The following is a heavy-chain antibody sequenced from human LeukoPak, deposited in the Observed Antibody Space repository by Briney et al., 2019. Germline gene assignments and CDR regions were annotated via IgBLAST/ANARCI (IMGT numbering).Heavy chain of an antibody. CDR1: GFTFSNAW. D-gene: IGHD6-19*01. V-gene: IGHV3-15*01. CDR2: IKSKTDGGTT. J-gene: IGHJ5*02. Sequence: GGSLRLSCAASGFTFSNAWMSWVRQAPGKGLEWVGRIKSKTDGGTTDYAAPVKGRFTISRDDSKNTLYLQMNSLKTEDTAVYYCTTFGTHSSGWYGELDWFDPWGQGTLVTVSS. CDR3: TTFGTHSSGWYGELDWFDP.